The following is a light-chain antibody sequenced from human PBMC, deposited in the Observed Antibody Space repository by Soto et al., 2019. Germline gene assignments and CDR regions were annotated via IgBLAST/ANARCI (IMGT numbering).Light chain of an antibody. Sequence: EIVLTQSPATLSLSSGERATFSCRASQSVGSYLAWYQQKPGQPPRLLIYDASNRATGIPARFSGSGSGTDFTLTISSLQSEDSAIYYCQHYNNLPLTFGGGTKVDIK. V-gene: IGKV3-11*01. CDR3: QHYNNLPLT. J-gene: IGKJ4*01. CDR2: DAS. CDR1: QSVGSY.